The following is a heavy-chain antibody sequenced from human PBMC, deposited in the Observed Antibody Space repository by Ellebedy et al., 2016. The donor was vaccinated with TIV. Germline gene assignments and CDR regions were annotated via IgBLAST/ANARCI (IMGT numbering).Heavy chain of an antibody. CDR1: GYTFTVYH. Sequence: AASVKVSCKASGYTFTVYHMHWVRQAPRQGLEWMGWIDPNSGVTSYSQKFQGRVTMTRDTSTNTAYMELSRLESDDTAVYFCARGGIAVAGGRAFDIWGQGTMVTVSS. J-gene: IGHJ3*02. CDR3: ARGGIAVAGGRAFDI. D-gene: IGHD6-19*01. V-gene: IGHV1-2*02. CDR2: IDPNSGVT.